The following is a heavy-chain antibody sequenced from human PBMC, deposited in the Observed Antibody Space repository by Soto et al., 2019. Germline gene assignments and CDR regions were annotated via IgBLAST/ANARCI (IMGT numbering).Heavy chain of an antibody. V-gene: IGHV1-69*06. CDR2: IIPIFGTA. CDR1: GGTFSSYA. D-gene: IGHD1-20*01. CDR3: ARXYNWNDGGYYYYYGMDV. Sequence: GASVKVSCKASGGTFSSYAISWVRQAPGQGLEWMGGIIPIFGTANYAQKFQGRVTIAADKSTSTAYMELSSLRSEDTAVYYCARXYNWNDGGYYYYYGMDVWGQGTTVTVSS. J-gene: IGHJ6*01.